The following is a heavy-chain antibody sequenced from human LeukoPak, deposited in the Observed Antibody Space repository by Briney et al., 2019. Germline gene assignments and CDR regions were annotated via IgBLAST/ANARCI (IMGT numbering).Heavy chain of an antibody. V-gene: IGHV3-23*01. CDR1: GFTFSSYA. J-gene: IGHJ4*02. D-gene: IGHD3-3*01. CDR3: AKVNPANVIFGVVTRTKSMYYFDY. Sequence: GGSLRLSCAASGFTFSSYAMSWVRQAPGKGLEWVSAISGSGGSTYYADSVKGRFTISRDNSKNTLYPQMNSLRAEDTAVYYCAKVNPANVIFGVVTRTKSMYYFDYWGQGTLVTVSS. CDR2: ISGSGGST.